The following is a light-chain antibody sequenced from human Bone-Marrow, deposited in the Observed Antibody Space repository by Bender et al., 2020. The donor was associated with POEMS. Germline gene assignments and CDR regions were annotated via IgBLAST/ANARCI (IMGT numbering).Light chain of an antibody. V-gene: IGLV2-14*02. J-gene: IGLJ3*02. CDR1: SSDVGNFYL. CDR2: EGS. CDR3: SSYSSSSTMWL. Sequence: QSALTQPASVSGSPGQSITISCTATSSDVGNFYLVSWYQQYPGKAPKLLIYEGSKRPSGVSSRFSGSKSGNTASQTIFGLQAEDEADYYCSSYSSSSTMWLFGGGTKLTVL.